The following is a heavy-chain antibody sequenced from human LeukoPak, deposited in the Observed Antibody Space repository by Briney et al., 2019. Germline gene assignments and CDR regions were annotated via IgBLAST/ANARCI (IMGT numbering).Heavy chain of an antibody. J-gene: IGHJ4*02. CDR2: ISPYNGNT. V-gene: IGHV1-18*01. CDR1: GSTFTNYG. Sequence: ASVKVSCKASGSTFTNYGISWVRQAPGQGLEWMGWISPYNGNTKYSQKFQGRVTMTTDTSTSIAYMEVRSLRSDDTAVYYCARNVGFPPKPDYWGQGTLVTVSS. CDR3: ARNVGFPPKPDY.